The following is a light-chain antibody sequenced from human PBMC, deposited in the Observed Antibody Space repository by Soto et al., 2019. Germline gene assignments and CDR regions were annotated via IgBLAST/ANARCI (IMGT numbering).Light chain of an antibody. CDR1: QSVTIY. V-gene: IGKV3-11*01. CDR2: DAS. CDR3: QQRSNWPPWT. Sequence: VLTQSPPTLSLSPGERATLSCRASQSVTIYLAWYQKKPGQAPRLLIYDASNRATGIPARFSGSGSGTDFTLTISSLEPEEFAVYYCQQRSNWPPWTFGQGTKVEIK. J-gene: IGKJ1*01.